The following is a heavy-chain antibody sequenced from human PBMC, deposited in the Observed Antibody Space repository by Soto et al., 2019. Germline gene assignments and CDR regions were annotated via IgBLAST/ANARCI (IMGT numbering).Heavy chain of an antibody. J-gene: IGHJ5*02. Sequence: ASVKVSCKASGYTFTDYYMHWVRQAPGQGLEWMGWINPNTGDTKYAQKFQGRVTMTRDTTVTTAYMELTGLRSDDTAAYHCGVIRPFSSAALKHDPWGQGTLVTVSS. CDR2: INPNTGDT. V-gene: IGHV1-2*02. CDR1: GYTFTDYY. CDR3: GVIRPFSSAALKHDP. D-gene: IGHD3-3*01.